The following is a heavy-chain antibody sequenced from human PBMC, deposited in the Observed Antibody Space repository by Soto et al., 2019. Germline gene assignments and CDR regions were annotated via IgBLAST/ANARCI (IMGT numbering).Heavy chain of an antibody. CDR1: GGSISSGGYY. CDR3: ARISHYYDSSGYDFPFDY. CDR2: IYYSGST. J-gene: IGHJ4*02. D-gene: IGHD3-22*01. V-gene: IGHV4-31*03. Sequence: QVQLQESGPGLVKPSQTLSLTCTVSGGSISSGGYYWSWIRQHPGKGLEWIGYIYYSGSTYYNPSLKSRVTISVDTSKNQFSLKLSSVTAADTAVYYCARISHYYDSSGYDFPFDYWGQGTLVTVSS.